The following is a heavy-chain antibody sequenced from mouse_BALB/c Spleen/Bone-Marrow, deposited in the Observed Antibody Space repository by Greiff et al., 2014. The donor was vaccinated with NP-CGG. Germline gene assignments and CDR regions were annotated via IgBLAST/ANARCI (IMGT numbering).Heavy chain of an antibody. CDR1: GFSLTSYG. CDR3: ARGPLLTWFAY. Sequence: VQVVESGPGLVAPSQSLSITCTVPGFSLTSYGVHWVRQPPGKGLEWLGVIWAGGSTNYNSALMSRLSISKDNSKSQVFLKMNSLQTDDTAMYYCARGPLLTWFAYWGQGTLVTVSA. D-gene: IGHD2-10*01. J-gene: IGHJ3*01. V-gene: IGHV2-9*02. CDR2: IWAGGST.